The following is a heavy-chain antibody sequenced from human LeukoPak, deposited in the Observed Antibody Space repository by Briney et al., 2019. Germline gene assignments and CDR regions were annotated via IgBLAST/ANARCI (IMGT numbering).Heavy chain of an antibody. J-gene: IGHJ4*02. V-gene: IGHV3-23*01. Sequence: GGSLRLSCAASGFTFSSYAMSWVRQAPGKGLEWASAISGSGGSTYYADSVKGRFTVSRDNSKNTLYLQMNSLRVEDMAVYYCAKDSSGSLYYFDYWGQGALVTVSS. CDR2: ISGSGGST. CDR3: AKDSSGSLYYFDY. D-gene: IGHD6-19*01. CDR1: GFTFSSYA.